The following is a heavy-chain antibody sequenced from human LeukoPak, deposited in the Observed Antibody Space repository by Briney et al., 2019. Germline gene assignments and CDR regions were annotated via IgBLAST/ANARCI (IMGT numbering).Heavy chain of an antibody. D-gene: IGHD3-3*01. J-gene: IGHJ4*02. CDR1: GFTFSSYG. CDR2: IWLDGSNK. V-gene: IGHV3-33*01. CDR3: ARVFELRYFDY. Sequence: GRSLRLSCVASGFTFSSYGMHWVRQAPGKGLEWVAVIWLDGSNKYYGDSVKGRFTSSSNNSKNTLYLQMNSLRADDTAVYYCARVFELRYFDYWGQGTVVTVSS.